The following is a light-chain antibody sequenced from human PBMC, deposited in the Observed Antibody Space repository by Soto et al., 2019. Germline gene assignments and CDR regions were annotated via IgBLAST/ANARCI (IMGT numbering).Light chain of an antibody. J-gene: IGKJ5*01. CDR3: KQYGSSPRT. CDR1: QTMSSNY. CDR2: DAS. V-gene: IGKV3-20*01. Sequence: EIVLTQSPGTLSLSPGEGATLSCRASQTMSSNYLAWYQQKPGQPPRLLIYDASKRATGIQARFSGSGSGTDFTLTISRLEPEDFAVYYCKQYGSSPRTFGQGTRLEIK.